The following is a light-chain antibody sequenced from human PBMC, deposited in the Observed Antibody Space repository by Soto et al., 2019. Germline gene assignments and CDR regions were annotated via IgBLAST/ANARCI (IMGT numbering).Light chain of an antibody. CDR3: QQRNVWPPIT. V-gene: IGKV3-11*01. CDR1: QSVRTS. Sequence: EVVLTQSPATLSLSPGERATLSCRASQSVRTSLAWYQHKPGQAPRLVIYDASLRANGVPARFGGSGSGTDFTLTINSIEPEDFAVYYCQQRNVWPPITFGQWTRLEIK. CDR2: DAS. J-gene: IGKJ5*01.